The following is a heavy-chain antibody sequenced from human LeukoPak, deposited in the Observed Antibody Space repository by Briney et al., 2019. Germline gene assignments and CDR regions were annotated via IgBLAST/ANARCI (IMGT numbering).Heavy chain of an antibody. Sequence: GGSLSLSCAASGFTVSSNSMSWVRQAPGKGLEWVSVIYSGGSTFYADSVKGRFTISRDNSKNTLYLQMNSLRAEDTAVYYCAKMAVKFDYWGQGTLVTVSS. D-gene: IGHD2-21*01. CDR3: AKMAVKFDY. CDR1: GFTVSSNS. V-gene: IGHV3-66*01. J-gene: IGHJ4*02. CDR2: IYSGGST.